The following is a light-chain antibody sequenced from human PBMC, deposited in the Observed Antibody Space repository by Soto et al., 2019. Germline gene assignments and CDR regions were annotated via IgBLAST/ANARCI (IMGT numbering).Light chain of an antibody. CDR1: SSDAGGYNY. J-gene: IGLJ1*01. Sequence: QSVLTQPASVSGSPGQSITISCTGTSSDAGGYNYVSWYQQHPGKAPQLMILEVSNRPSGVSNRFSGSKSGNTASLTISGLQAEDEADYYCSSYTSSSTLVFGTGTKLTVL. CDR2: EVS. V-gene: IGLV2-14*01. CDR3: SSYTSSSTLV.